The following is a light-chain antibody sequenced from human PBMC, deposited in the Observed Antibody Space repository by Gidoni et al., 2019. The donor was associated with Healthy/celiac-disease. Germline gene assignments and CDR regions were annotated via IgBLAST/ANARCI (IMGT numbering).Light chain of an antibody. CDR2: AAS. J-gene: IGKJ2*01. CDR3: QQSYSTPYT. CDR1: QSISSD. V-gene: IGKV1-39*01. Sequence: DIQMTQSPSSLSASVGDRVTITCRASQSISSDLNWYKQKPGKAPKLLIYAASSLQSGVPSRFSGSGSGTDFTLTISSLQPEDFATYYCQQSYSTPYTFGQWTKLEIK.